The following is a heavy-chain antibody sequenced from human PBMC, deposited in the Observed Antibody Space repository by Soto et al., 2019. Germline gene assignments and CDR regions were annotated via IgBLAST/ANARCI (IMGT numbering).Heavy chain of an antibody. CDR2: IYYSGST. V-gene: IGHV4-39*01. J-gene: IGHJ4*02. CDR1: GGSISSSSYY. D-gene: IGHD6-19*01. CDR3: ATTIYSSGRSRDH. Sequence: SETLSLTCTVSGGSISSSSYYWGWIRQPPGKGLEWIGSIYYSGSTYYNPSLKSRVTISVDTSKNQFSLKLSSVTAADTAVYYCATTIYSSGRSRDHWGQGTLVTVSS.